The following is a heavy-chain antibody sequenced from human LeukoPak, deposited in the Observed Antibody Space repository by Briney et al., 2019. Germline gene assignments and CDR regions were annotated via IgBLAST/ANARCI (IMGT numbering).Heavy chain of an antibody. V-gene: IGHV3-53*01. CDR1: GFIVSTNY. J-gene: IGHJ4*02. D-gene: IGHD3-22*01. Sequence: GGSRRLSCAAPGFIVSTNYMSWVRQAPGKGLEWVSVIYSGGITYYADSVKGRFTISRDNSKNTLYLQMNNLRAEDTAVYYCARYFYNRSGYPYYFDYWGQGTLVTVSS. CDR2: IYSGGIT. CDR3: ARYFYNRSGYPYYFDY.